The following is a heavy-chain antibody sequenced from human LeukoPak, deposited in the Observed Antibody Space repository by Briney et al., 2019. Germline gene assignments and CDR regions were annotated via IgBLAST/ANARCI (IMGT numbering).Heavy chain of an antibody. CDR2: INPSGGST. CDR1: GHTFTSYY. V-gene: IGHV1-46*01. J-gene: IGHJ4*02. CDR3: ARAEAAFGGVIDPFNY. D-gene: IGHD3-16*02. Sequence: ASVKVSCKASGHTFTSYYMHWVRQAPGQGLEWMGIINPSGGSTTYAQKFQGRVTMTRDTSTSTVYVELSSLRSEDTAVYYCARAEAAFGGVIDPFNYWGQGSLVTVSS.